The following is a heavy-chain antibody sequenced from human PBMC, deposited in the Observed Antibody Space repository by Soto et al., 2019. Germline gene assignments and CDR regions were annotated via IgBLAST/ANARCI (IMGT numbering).Heavy chain of an antibody. J-gene: IGHJ4*02. CDR2: ISSSSSTI. V-gene: IGHV3-48*01. CDR3: ARANYYGSPGDFDY. D-gene: IGHD3-10*01. Sequence: EVQLVESGGGLVQPGGSLRLSCAASGFTFSSYSMNWVRQAPGKGLEWVSYISSSSSTIYYADSVKGRFTISRDNAKMSLYLQMNSLRAEDTAVYYCARANYYGSPGDFDYWGQGTLVTVSS. CDR1: GFTFSSYS.